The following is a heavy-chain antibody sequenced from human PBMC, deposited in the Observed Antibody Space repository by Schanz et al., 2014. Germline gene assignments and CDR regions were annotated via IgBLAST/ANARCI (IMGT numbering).Heavy chain of an antibody. CDR2: IGTSGGT. D-gene: IGHD3-10*01. CDR1: GFNFSSHS. J-gene: IGHJ4*02. CDR3: ARIGGSVFDY. V-gene: IGHV3-21*01. Sequence: EVKMVESGGGLVKPGGSLRLSCAASGFNFSSHSFNWVRQAPGKGLEWVSTIGTSGGTNYAESVKGRFTISRDNSKNTLYLQMNSLRAEDTAVYYCARIGGSVFDYWAQGTLVTVSS.